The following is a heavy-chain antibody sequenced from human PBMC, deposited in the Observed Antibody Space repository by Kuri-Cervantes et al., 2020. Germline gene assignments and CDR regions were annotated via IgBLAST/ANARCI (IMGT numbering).Heavy chain of an antibody. D-gene: IGHD6-19*01. CDR3: ARGGRWGAVAVPYYSDY. J-gene: IGHJ4*02. CDR2: INHSGST. V-gene: IGHV4-34*01. CDR1: GGSFSGYY. Sequence: ESLKISCAVYGGSFSGYYWSWIRQPPGKGLEWIGEINHSGSTNYNPSLKSRVTISIDKSKNQFSLKLSSVTAADTAVYYCARGGRWGAVAVPYYSDYWGQGTLVTVSS.